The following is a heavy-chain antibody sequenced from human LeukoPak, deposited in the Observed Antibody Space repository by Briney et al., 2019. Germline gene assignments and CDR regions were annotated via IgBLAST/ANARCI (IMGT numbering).Heavy chain of an antibody. Sequence: GGSLRLSCAASGLTLSSYAMQTGRQAPGKGLGRVAVKSYDSSNKYYAESVKGRFTISRDNSKTTLYLQMNRLRAEDTAVYYCARPSAMIAERAFDIWGQGTMVTVSS. J-gene: IGHJ3*02. V-gene: IGHV3-30-3*01. D-gene: IGHD3-22*01. CDR1: GLTLSSYA. CDR2: KSYDSSNK. CDR3: ARPSAMIAERAFDI.